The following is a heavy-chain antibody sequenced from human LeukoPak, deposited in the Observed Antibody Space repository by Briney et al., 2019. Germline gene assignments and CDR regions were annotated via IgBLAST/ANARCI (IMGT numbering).Heavy chain of an antibody. CDR1: GLSFSTYW. J-gene: IGHJ4*02. D-gene: IGHD2-2*01. Sequence: PGGSLRLFCAASGLSFSTYWMSWVRQAPWRGLEWVANIKPHGSKKYYVDSVKGRFTISRDNSKNTLYLQMNSLRAEDTAVYYCARGSWCSSTSCYFDYWGQGTLVTVSS. V-gene: IGHV3-7*01. CDR3: ARGSWCSSTSCYFDY. CDR2: IKPHGSKK.